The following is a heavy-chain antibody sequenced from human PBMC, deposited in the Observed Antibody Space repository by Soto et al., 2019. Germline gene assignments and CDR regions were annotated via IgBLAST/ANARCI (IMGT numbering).Heavy chain of an antibody. J-gene: IGHJ5*02. CDR3: VKGGTIFGVALYNWFDP. CDR1: GFTFSSYA. D-gene: IGHD3-3*01. V-gene: IGHV3-64D*06. Sequence: GSLRLSCSASGFTFSSYAMHWVRQAPGKGLEYVSAISSNGGSTYYAGSVKGRFTISRDNSKNTLYLQMSSLRAEDTAVYYCVKGGTIFGVALYNWFDPWGQGTLVTVSS. CDR2: ISSNGGST.